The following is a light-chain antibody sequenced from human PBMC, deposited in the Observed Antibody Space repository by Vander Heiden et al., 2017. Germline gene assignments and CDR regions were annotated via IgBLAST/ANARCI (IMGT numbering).Light chain of an antibody. CDR1: QSISSY. CDR2: AAS. CDR3: QRSDSTPQT. Sequence: DIQMTQFPSSLSASVGDRVTITCRASQSISSYLNWYQQKPGKAPKLLIYAASSLQSGVPSRFSGSGSGTDFTLTISSLQPEDFATYYCQRSDSTPQTFGQGTKVEIK. V-gene: IGKV1-39*01. J-gene: IGKJ1*01.